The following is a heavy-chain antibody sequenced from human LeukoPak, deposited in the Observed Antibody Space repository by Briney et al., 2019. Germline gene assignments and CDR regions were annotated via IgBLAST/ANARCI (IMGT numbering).Heavy chain of an antibody. V-gene: IGHV3-23*01. J-gene: IGHJ6*03. CDR1: GFTFSSYA. Sequence: GRSLRLSCAASGFTFSSYAMSWVRQAPGKGLEWVSAISGSGGSTYYADSVKGRFTISRDNSKNTLYLQMNSLRAEDTAVYYCAKVLTPQYYYYYYMDVWGKGTTVTVSS. CDR3: AKVLTPQYYYYYYMDV. CDR2: ISGSGGST.